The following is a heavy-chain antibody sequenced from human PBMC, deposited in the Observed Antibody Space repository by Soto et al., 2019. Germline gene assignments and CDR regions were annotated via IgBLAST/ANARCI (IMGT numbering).Heavy chain of an antibody. D-gene: IGHD3-10*01. Sequence: TLSLTCAVSGGAISSGGYSWSWIRQPPGKGLEWIGYSYHSGSTYYNPSLKSRVTISVDMSKNQFSLKMGSVTAADTAVYYCARGEEDYYGSGSYYFRGFCGFLFDPWGQGTLVTVSS. J-gene: IGHJ5*02. CDR3: ARGEEDYYGSGSYYFRGFCGFLFDP. V-gene: IGHV4-30-2*01. CDR2: SYHSGST. CDR1: GGAISSGGYS.